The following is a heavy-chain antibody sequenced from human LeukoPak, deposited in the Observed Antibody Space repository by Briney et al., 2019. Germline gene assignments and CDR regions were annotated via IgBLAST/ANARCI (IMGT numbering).Heavy chain of an antibody. J-gene: IGHJ3*02. Sequence: RGSLRLSCVASGFSFRNYGMHWVRQAPGKGLEWVTFIRSDSSYKYYADSVKGRFTTSRDNSKSTLDLQMNSLRPEDTAVYYCAKEGFYYGLDAFDIWGQGTMVTVSS. V-gene: IGHV3-30*02. CDR1: GFSFRNYG. CDR3: AKEGFYYGLDAFDI. D-gene: IGHD3-10*01. CDR2: IRSDSSYK.